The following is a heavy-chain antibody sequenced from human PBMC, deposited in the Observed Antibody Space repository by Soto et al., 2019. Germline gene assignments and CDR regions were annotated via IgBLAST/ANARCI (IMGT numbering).Heavy chain of an antibody. J-gene: IGHJ4*02. Sequence: ASVKVSCKASGYTFTGHYIHWVRQAPEQGPEWMGEIGPESGATRYAQKFQGRVTMTRDTSITTVYMELKNLSPDDTAVYCCGRGRSGQIVVFYWGQGTPVTVYS. CDR3: GRGRSGQIVVFY. CDR2: IGPESGAT. CDR1: GYTFTGHY. D-gene: IGHD1-26*01. V-gene: IGHV1-2*02.